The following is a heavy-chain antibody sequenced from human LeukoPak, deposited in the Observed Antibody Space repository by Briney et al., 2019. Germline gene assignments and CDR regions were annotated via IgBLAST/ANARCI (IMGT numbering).Heavy chain of an antibody. CDR1: GGSISSANYY. J-gene: IGHJ4*02. Sequence: PSQTLSLTCTVSGGSISSANYYWNWIRQPPGKGLEWIGYISYSGSTHYNPSLKSRATISAGTSKNQFSLKLTSMTAADTAVYHGARGGEGNIYVYGGKGTLATVSS. V-gene: IGHV4-30-4*01. D-gene: IGHD3-16*01. CDR2: ISYSGST. CDR3: ARGGEGNIYVY.